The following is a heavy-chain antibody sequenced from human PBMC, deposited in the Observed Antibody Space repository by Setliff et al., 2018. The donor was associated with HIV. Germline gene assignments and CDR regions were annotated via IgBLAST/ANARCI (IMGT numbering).Heavy chain of an antibody. CDR1: GFTLSSYV. CDR2: IRYDGSDK. CDR3: AKNARDYYYYYMDV. J-gene: IGHJ6*03. Sequence: GGSLRLSCAASGFTLSSYVMHWVRQAPGKGLEWVSVIRYDGSDKYYADSVKGRFTISRDNSKNTLYLQMNSLRTEDTAVYYCAKNARDYYYYYMDVWGKGTTVTVSS. V-gene: IGHV3-30*02.